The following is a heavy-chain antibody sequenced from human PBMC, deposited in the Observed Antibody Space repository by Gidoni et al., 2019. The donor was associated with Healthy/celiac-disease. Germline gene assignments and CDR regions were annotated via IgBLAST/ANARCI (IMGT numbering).Heavy chain of an antibody. CDR3: AREAIAFEGANWFDP. CDR1: GFTFSSYG. D-gene: IGHD3-16*01. V-gene: IGHV3-33*01. J-gene: IGHJ5*02. CDR2: IWYDGSNK. Sequence: QVQLVASGGGVVQPGRSLRLPCAASGFTFSSYGMHWVRQAPGKGLEWVAVIWYDGSNKYYADSVKGRFTISRDNSKNTLYLQMNSLRAEDTAVYYCAREAIAFEGANWFDPWGQGTLVTVSS.